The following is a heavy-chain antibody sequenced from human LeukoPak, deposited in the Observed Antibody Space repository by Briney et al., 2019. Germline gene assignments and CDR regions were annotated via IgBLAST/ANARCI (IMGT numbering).Heavy chain of an antibody. J-gene: IGHJ4*03. V-gene: IGHV3-38-3*01. CDR2: ISGGST. D-gene: IGHD3-3*01. Sequence: PGGSLRLSCAASGFTVSSNEMSWVRQAPGKGLEWVSSISGGSTYYADSRKCRFTISRDNFKNTLHLQMNSLRAEDTGVYYSAPADSRGFLEWFPKYWGQGTLVTVSS. CDR1: GFTVSSNE. CDR3: APADSRGFLEWFPKY.